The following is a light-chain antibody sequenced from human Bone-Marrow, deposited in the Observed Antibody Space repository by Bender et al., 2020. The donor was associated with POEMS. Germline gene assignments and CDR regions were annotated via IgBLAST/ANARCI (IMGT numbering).Light chain of an antibody. CDR1: SSDVGGYNS. CDR3: CSYAGSRTWVL. Sequence: QSALTQPRSVSGSPGQSVTISCTGTSSDVGGYNSVSWYQHHPGKAPKLMIYGVTKRPSGVPDRFSGSKSGNTASLTISGLQPEDEADYYCCSYAGSRTWVLFGGGTKLTVL. J-gene: IGLJ2*01. CDR2: GVT. V-gene: IGLV2-11*01.